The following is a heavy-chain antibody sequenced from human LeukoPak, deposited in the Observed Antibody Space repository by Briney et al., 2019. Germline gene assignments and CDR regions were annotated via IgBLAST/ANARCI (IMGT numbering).Heavy chain of an antibody. D-gene: IGHD6-13*01. Sequence: PGGSLRLSCAASGLTFSSYWMSWVRQAPGKGLEWVSYISSSGSTIYYADSVKGRFTISRDNAKNSLYLQMNSLRAEDTAVYYCARDPGISSWYTFDYWGQGTLVTVSS. V-gene: IGHV3-48*03. CDR1: GLTFSSYW. CDR3: ARDPGISSWYTFDY. J-gene: IGHJ4*02. CDR2: ISSSGSTI.